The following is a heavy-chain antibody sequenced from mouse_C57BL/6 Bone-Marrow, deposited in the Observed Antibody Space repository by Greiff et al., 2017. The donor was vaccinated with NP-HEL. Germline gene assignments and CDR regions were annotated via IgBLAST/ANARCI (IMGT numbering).Heavy chain of an antibody. Sequence: QVPPQPSGAEPARPGASVKPFRKASGYTFPSYGISWVKPRTGKGLEWVGEIYPKSGKTYYQEKFKGKATLTADKSSSTAYMELRSLTSEDSAVYFGARYYGSSSWFAYWGQGTLVTVSA. D-gene: IGHD1-1*01. CDR1: GYTFPSYG. J-gene: IGHJ3*01. CDR3: ARYYGSSSWFAY. V-gene: IGHV1-81*01. CDR2: IYPKSGKT.